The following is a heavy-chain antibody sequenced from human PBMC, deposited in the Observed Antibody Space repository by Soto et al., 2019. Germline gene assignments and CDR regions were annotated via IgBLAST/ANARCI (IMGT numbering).Heavy chain of an antibody. Sequence: GSLRLSCAASGFPFSNAWMSWVRQAPGKGLEWVGRIKSKTDGGTTDYAAPVKGRFTISRDDSKNTLYLQMNSLKTEDTAVYYCTTAQLELRRDFDYWGQGTLVTVSS. CDR1: GFPFSNAW. CDR2: IKSKTDGGTT. D-gene: IGHD1-7*01. CDR3: TTAQLELRRDFDY. V-gene: IGHV3-15*01. J-gene: IGHJ4*02.